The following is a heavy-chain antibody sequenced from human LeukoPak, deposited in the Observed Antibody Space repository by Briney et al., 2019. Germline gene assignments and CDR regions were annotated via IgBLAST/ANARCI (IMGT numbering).Heavy chain of an antibody. CDR1: GGTFSSYA. D-gene: IGHD1-7*01. CDR3: ARVAGTFDYYYYMDV. V-gene: IGHV1-69*13. CDR2: IIPILGTA. J-gene: IGHJ6*03. Sequence: SVKVSCKASGGTFSSYAISWVRQAPGQGLEWMGGIIPILGTANYAQKFQGRVTITADESTSTAYMELSSLRSEDTAVYYCARVAGTFDYYYYMDVWGKGTTVTVSS.